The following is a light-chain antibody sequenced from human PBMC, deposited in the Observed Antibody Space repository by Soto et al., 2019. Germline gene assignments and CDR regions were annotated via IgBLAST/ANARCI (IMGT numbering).Light chain of an antibody. V-gene: IGKV3-20*01. Sequence: EIVLTQSPGTLSLSPGERATLSCRASQSVSSTYLAWYQQKPGQAPRLLIYGASSRAPGIPDRFSGSGSGTDFPLTISRLEPEDFAVYYCQQYGSSLLTFGGGTKVEIK. CDR2: GAS. CDR3: QQYGSSLLT. CDR1: QSVSSTY. J-gene: IGKJ4*01.